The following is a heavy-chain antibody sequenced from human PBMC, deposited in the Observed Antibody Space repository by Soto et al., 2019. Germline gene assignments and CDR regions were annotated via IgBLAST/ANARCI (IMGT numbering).Heavy chain of an antibody. J-gene: IGHJ1*01. D-gene: IGHD2-15*01. CDR1: GFTFSSYG. CDR2: ISYDGNNK. Sequence: PGGSLRLSCAASGFTFSSYGMHWVRQAPGKGLEWVAVISYDGNNKYYADSVKGRFTISRDNSKNTLYLQMNSLRAEDTAVYYCAKGPKYCSGGSCYRAEYFQHWGQGTLVTLSS. CDR3: AKGPKYCSGGSCYRAEYFQH. V-gene: IGHV3-30*18.